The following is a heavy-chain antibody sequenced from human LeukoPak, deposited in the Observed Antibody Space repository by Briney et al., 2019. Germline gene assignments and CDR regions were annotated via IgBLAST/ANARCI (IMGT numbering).Heavy chain of an antibody. CDR3: ARMYCSSWYFNWFDP. CDR1: GGSFSGYY. J-gene: IGHJ5*02. D-gene: IGHD6-13*01. CDR2: IYPSGNT. Sequence: SETLSLTCAVYGGSFSGYYWSWIRQPPGKGLEWIGSIYPSGNTYYKPSLKSRVTVSVDTSKNQFSLKLSSVTAADTAVYYCARMYCSSWYFNWFDPWGQGTLVTVSS. V-gene: IGHV4-34*01.